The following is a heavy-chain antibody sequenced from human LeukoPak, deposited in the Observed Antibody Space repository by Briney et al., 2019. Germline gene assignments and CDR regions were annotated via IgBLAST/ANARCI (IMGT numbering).Heavy chain of an antibody. CDR1: GGSISSGGYY. CDR2: IYYSGTP. Sequence: SETLSLTCTVSGGSISSGGYYWNWICQHPGKGLEWIGSIYYSGTPYYNPSLKSRVTTSVDTSKSQFSLKLSSVTAADTAVYYCARDGDACSGGNCYSDWGQGTLVTVSS. V-gene: IGHV4-31*03. D-gene: IGHD2-15*01. J-gene: IGHJ4*02. CDR3: ARDGDACSGGNCYSD.